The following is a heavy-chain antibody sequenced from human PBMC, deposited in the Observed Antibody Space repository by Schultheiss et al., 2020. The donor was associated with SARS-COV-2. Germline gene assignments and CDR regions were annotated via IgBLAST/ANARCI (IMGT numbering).Heavy chain of an antibody. V-gene: IGHV3-74*01. CDR2: INSDGSST. J-gene: IGHJ6*02. CDR1: GFTFSSYW. Sequence: GESLKISCAASGFTFSSYWMHWVRQAPGKGLVWVSRINSDGSSTSYADSVKGRFTISRDNAKNTLYLQMNSLRAEDTAVYYCARDQGSSSSNYYYGMDVWGQGTTVTVSS. D-gene: IGHD6-6*01. CDR3: ARDQGSSSSNYYYGMDV.